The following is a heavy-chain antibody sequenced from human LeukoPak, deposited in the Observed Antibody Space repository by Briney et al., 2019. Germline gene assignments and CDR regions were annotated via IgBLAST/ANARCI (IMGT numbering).Heavy chain of an antibody. CDR1: GFTFNSYN. Sequence: GGSLRLSCAASGFTFNSYNMNWVRQAPGKGLEWVSSITSSSTYMYYADSVKGRFTISRDNARNSLYLQMNSLRAEDTAVYYCAKDSFRVRGVIITYFDYWGQGTLVTVSS. V-gene: IGHV3-21*04. D-gene: IGHD3-10*01. CDR2: ITSSSTYM. J-gene: IGHJ4*02. CDR3: AKDSFRVRGVIITYFDY.